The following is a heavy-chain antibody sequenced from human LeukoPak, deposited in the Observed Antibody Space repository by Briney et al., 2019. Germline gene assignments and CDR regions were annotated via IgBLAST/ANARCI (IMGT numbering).Heavy chain of an antibody. Sequence: ASVKVSCKASGGTFSSYAISWVRQAPGQGLEWMGRIIPILGIANYAQKFQGRVTITADKSTCTAYMELSSLRSEDTAVYYCARTFPPGYSSSWYYFDYWGQGTLVTVSS. CDR1: GGTFSSYA. J-gene: IGHJ4*02. CDR2: IIPILGIA. CDR3: ARTFPPGYSSSWYYFDY. V-gene: IGHV1-69*04. D-gene: IGHD6-13*01.